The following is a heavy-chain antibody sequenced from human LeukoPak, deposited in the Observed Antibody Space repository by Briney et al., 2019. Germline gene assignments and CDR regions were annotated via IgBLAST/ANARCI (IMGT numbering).Heavy chain of an antibody. Sequence: QPGGSLRLSCAASGFTFSSYAMSWVRQAPGKGLEWVSAISGSGGSTYYADSVKGRFTISRDNSKNTLYLQMNSLRAEDTAVYYCAKMNYDFWSGYPNDAFDIWGQGTMVTVSS. D-gene: IGHD3-3*01. CDR2: ISGSGGST. CDR1: GFTFSSYA. J-gene: IGHJ3*02. CDR3: AKMNYDFWSGYPNDAFDI. V-gene: IGHV3-23*01.